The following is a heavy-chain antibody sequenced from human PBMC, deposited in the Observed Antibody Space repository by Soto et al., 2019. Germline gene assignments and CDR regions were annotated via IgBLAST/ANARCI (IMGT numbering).Heavy chain of an antibody. CDR2: LNPSGGHT. V-gene: IGHV1-46*01. CDR1: GYPFTGYY. Sequence: GAAVKVSCKASGYPFTGYYLHWVRQAPGQGLQWMGVLNPSGGHTTYAQNFQARATITSDMSATTIYMQLIGLISEDTAVYYCARGRGYFDDLAKTIFASWGQGALVPVSS. D-gene: IGHD3-22*01. CDR3: ARGRGYFDDLAKTIFAS. J-gene: IGHJ4*02.